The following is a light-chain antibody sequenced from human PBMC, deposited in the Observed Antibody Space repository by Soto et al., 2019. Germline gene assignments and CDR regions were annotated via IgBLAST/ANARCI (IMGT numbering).Light chain of an antibody. CDR1: SSDIGGYNF. V-gene: IGLV2-14*01. J-gene: IGLJ2*01. CDR2: DVT. Sequence: QSVLTQPASVSGSPGQSITISCTGTSSDIGGYNFVSWYQQHPGKAPKLIIYDVTNRPSGVSNRFSGSKSGNTASLTISGLQAEDEADYYCSSYTSDTTLDVLFGGGTKVTVL. CDR3: SSYTSDTTLDVL.